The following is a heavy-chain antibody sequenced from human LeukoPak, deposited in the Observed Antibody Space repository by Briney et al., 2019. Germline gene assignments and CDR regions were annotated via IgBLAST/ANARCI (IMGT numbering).Heavy chain of an antibody. Sequence: GGSLRLPCAGSGFSVSGYGMTWFRQAPGKGLKGVANIKQDGSEKNYVDSVKGRFTISRDNAENSLFLQMNSLRVEDTAVYYCAREWQGGIAAAGTRIEGDYWGQGTLVAVSS. CDR1: GFSVSGYG. V-gene: IGHV3-7*01. CDR2: IKQDGSEK. D-gene: IGHD6-13*01. J-gene: IGHJ4*02. CDR3: AREWQGGIAAAGTRIEGDY.